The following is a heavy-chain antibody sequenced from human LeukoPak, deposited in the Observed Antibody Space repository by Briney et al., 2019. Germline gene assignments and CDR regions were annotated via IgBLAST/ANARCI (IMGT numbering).Heavy chain of an antibody. D-gene: IGHD1-26*01. V-gene: IGHV1-18*01. J-gene: IGHJ3*02. CDR2: ISAYNGNT. Sequence: ASVKVSCKASGYTFTSYVISWVRQAPGQGLEWMGWISAYNGNTNYAQKLQGRVTMTTDTSTSTAYMELRSLRSDDTAVYYCARGGRWELPRPYAFDIWGQGTMVTVSS. CDR3: ARGGRWELPRPYAFDI. CDR1: GYTFTSYV.